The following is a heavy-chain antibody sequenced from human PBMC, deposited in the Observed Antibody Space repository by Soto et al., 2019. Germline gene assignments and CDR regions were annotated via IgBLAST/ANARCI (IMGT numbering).Heavy chain of an antibody. V-gene: IGHV3-9*01. J-gene: IGHJ5*02. CDR3: ATDTGSYYS. D-gene: IGHD1-26*01. Sequence: GGSLRLSCAASGFTFDDYAMHWVRQAPGKGLEWVSGISWNSGNIGYADSVKGRFTISRDNAKNSMYLQMNSLRAEDTALYYCATDTGSYYSWGQGTLVTVSS. CDR2: ISWNSGNI. CDR1: GFTFDDYA.